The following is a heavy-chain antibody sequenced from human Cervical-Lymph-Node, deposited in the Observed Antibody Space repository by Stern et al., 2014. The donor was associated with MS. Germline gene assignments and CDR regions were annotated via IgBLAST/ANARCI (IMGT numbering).Heavy chain of an antibody. J-gene: IGHJ5*02. CDR3: AREQGHWFDP. V-gene: IGHV1-69*06. Sequence: QVQLGQSGAEVKKPASSVKVSCKASGGTSSNLVISWLRQAPGQGLEWVGGIIPVFDTANYAQKFQGRVTITADRSTSTVYLELIGLRSEDAAVYYCAREQGHWFDPWGQGTLVTVSS. CDR1: GGTSSNLV. CDR2: IIPVFDTA.